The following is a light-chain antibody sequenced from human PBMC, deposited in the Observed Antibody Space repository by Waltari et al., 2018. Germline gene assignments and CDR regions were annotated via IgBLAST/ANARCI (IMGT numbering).Light chain of an antibody. J-gene: IGLJ2*01. Sequence: QPALTQPASVSGSPGQSITVSCTGTSGGYNLVSWYQHHPDKGPKLIISEGKTRPSGVFNRFAGSQSGNTAALTISGLQPEDEAHYYCCSYSGSNTWIFGGGTQLTVL. CDR3: CSYSGSNTWI. CDR2: EGK. V-gene: IGLV2-23*01. CDR1: SGGYNL.